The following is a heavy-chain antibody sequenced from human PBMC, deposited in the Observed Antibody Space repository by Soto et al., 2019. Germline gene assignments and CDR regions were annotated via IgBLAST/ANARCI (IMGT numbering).Heavy chain of an antibody. CDR2: IIPILGIA. V-gene: IGHV1-69*02. Sequence: QVQLVQSGAEVKKPGSSVKVSCKASGGTFSSYTISWVRQAPGQGLEWMGRIIPILGIANYAQKFQGRVTITADKSTSTAYMELSSLRSEDKAGYYCAGVVGATGYYGMDVWGQGTTVTVSS. CDR1: GGTFSSYT. J-gene: IGHJ6*02. CDR3: AGVVGATGYYGMDV. D-gene: IGHD1-26*01.